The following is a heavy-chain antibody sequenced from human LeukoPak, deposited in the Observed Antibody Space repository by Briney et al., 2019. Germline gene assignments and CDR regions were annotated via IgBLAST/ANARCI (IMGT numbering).Heavy chain of an antibody. CDR1: GFTFSSYS. V-gene: IGHV3-21*01. CDR2: ISSSSSYI. Sequence: GSLGLSCAASGFTFSSYSMNWVRQAPGKGLEWVSSISSSSSYIYYADSVKGRFTISRDNAKNSLYLQMNSLRAEDTAVYYCARKRALSGLRFLEWLSEFDYWGQGTLVTVSS. CDR3: ARKRALSGLRFLEWLSEFDY. J-gene: IGHJ4*02. D-gene: IGHD3-3*01.